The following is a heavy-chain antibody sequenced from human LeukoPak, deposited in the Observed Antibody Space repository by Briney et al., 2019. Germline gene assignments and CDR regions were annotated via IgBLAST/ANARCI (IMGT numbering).Heavy chain of an antibody. CDR1: GFTFSSYS. CDR3: ARDQHSGGRGYSYGPYFDY. Sequence: GGSPRLSCAASGFTFSSYSMNWVRQAPGKGLEWVSSIGSSSSYIYYADSVKGRFTISRDNAKNSLYLQMNSLRAEDTAVYYCARDQHSGGRGYSYGPYFDYWGQGTLVTVSS. J-gene: IGHJ4*02. CDR2: IGSSSSYI. D-gene: IGHD5-18*01. V-gene: IGHV3-21*01.